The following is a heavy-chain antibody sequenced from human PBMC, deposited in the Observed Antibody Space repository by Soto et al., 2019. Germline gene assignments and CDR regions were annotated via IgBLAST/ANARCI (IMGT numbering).Heavy chain of an antibody. CDR1: GFTFSSYA. Sequence: EVQLLESGGGLVQPGGALRLACAASGFTFSSYAMTWVRQAPGKGLEWVSTVRGGDSSTYDADSLKGRFTISRDNSMNTLLLHLNSLRAEDPAIYYCAKGGYSSPYDYWGRGTLVTVSS. D-gene: IGHD4-4*01. V-gene: IGHV3-23*01. J-gene: IGHJ4*02. CDR2: VRGGDSST. CDR3: AKGGYSSPYDY.